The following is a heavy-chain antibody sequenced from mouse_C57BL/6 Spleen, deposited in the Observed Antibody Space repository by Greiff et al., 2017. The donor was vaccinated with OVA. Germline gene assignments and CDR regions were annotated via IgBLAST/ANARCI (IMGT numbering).Heavy chain of an antibody. Sequence: EVQRVESGGGLVKPGGSLKLSCAASGFTFSDYGMHWVRQAPEKGLEWVAYISSGSSTIYYADTVKGRFTISRDNAKNTLFLQMTSLRSEDTAMXYCAGQGYYGSSFYAMDYWGQGTSVTVSS. J-gene: IGHJ4*01. CDR2: ISSGSSTI. CDR3: AGQGYYGSSFYAMDY. D-gene: IGHD1-1*01. CDR1: GFTFSDYG. V-gene: IGHV5-17*01.